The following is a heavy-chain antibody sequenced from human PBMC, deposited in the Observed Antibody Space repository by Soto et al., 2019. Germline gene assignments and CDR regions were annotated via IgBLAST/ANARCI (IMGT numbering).Heavy chain of an antibody. CDR3: ARGRTTYYYDSSGYFYGHY. J-gene: IGHJ4*02. Sequence: GASVKVSCKASGYTFTGYYMHWVLQAPGQGLEWMGWINPNSGGTNYAQKFQGWVTMTRDTSISTAYMELSRLRSDDTAVYYCARGRTTYYYDSSGYFYGHYWGQGTLVTVSS. CDR2: INPNSGGT. V-gene: IGHV1-2*04. CDR1: GYTFTGYY. D-gene: IGHD3-22*01.